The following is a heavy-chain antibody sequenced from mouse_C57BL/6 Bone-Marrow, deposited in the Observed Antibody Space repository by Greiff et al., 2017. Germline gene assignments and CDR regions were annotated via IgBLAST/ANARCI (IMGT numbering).Heavy chain of an antibody. CDR2: IWSDGST. D-gene: IGHD1-1*01. V-gene: IGHV2-6*03. CDR3: ARTEDYYYGSSYGFAY. J-gene: IGHJ3*01. Sequence: VQGVESGPGLVAPSQSLSITCTVSGFSLTSYGVHWVRQPPGKGLAWLVVIWSDGSTTYNSALKSRLSISKDNSKSQVFLKMNSLQTDDTAMYYCARTEDYYYGSSYGFAYWGQGTLVTVSA. CDR1: GFSLTSYG.